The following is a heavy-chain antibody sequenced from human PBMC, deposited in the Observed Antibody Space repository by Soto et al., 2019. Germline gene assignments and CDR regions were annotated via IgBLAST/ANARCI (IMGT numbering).Heavy chain of an antibody. CDR1: GGSISSYY. J-gene: IGHJ2*01. V-gene: IGHV4-59*08. CDR2: IYYSGST. Sequence: QVQLQESGPGLVKPSETLSLTCTVSGGSISSYYWSWIRQPPGKGLEWIGYIYYSGSTNYNPSLKSRVTISVDTSKNQFSLKLSSVTAADTAVYYCARRGVQYYGDIYWYFDLWGRGTLVTVSS. CDR3: ARRGVQYYGDIYWYFDL. D-gene: IGHD4-17*01.